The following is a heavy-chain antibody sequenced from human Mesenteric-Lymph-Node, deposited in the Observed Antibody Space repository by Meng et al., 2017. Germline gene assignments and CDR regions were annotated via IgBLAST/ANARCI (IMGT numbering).Heavy chain of an antibody. CDR3: ARDRLRFYDSSGYYAY. CDR1: GFTFSSYE. Sequence: GESLKISCAASGFTFSSYEMNWVRQAPGKGLEWVSYISSSGSTIYYADSVKGRFTISRDNAKNSLYLQMNSLRAEDTAAYYCARDRLRFYDSSGYYAYWGQGTLVTVSS. D-gene: IGHD3-22*01. V-gene: IGHV3-48*03. J-gene: IGHJ4*02. CDR2: ISSSGSTI.